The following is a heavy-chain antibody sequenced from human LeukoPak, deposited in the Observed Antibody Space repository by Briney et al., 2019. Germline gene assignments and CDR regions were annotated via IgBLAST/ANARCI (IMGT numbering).Heavy chain of an antibody. CDR2: IIPNLGIT. V-gene: IGHV1-69*04. J-gene: IGHJ4*02. D-gene: IGHD5-18*01. Sequence: ASVKVSCKASGDTFSNYGINWVRQAHGQGLEWMGRIIPNLGITNNAQKFQDRVTITADKSTSTAYMELSSLRSDDTAVYYCARGGYNYGSLPDYWGQGTLVTVSS. CDR1: GDTFSNYG. CDR3: ARGGYNYGSLPDY.